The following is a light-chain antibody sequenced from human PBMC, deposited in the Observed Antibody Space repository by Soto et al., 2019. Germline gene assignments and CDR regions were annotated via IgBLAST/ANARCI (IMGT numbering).Light chain of an antibody. CDR2: EVS. V-gene: IGLV2-14*01. CDR1: SSDVGGYNY. J-gene: IGLJ1*01. Sequence: LTQPASVSGSPGQSITISCTGTSSDVGGYNYVSWYQQHPGKAPKLMIYEVSNRPSGVSNRFSGSKSGNTASLTISGLQAEDEGDYYCSSYLSSSTPSVFGTGNKVTVL. CDR3: SSYLSSSTPSV.